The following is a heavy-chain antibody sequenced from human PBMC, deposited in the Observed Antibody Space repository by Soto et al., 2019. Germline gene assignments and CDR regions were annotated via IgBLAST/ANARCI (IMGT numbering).Heavy chain of an antibody. V-gene: IGHV4-34*01. Sequence: QVQLQQWGAGLLKPSETLSLTCAVYGGSFGGYQWSWIRQPPGEGLEWIGEINQSGSTNYTPSLKSRVAISVDTSETQFSLRLNSLTAADTAVYYCARAVPWRKSFDIWGQGTAVTVSS. D-gene: IGHD1-1*01. CDR3: ARAVPWRKSFDI. CDR1: GGSFGGYQ. J-gene: IGHJ3*02. CDR2: INQSGST.